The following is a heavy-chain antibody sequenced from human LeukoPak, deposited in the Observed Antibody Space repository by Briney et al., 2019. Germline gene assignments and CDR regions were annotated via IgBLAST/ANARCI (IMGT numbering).Heavy chain of an antibody. J-gene: IGHJ4*02. CDR1: GGTFTSYY. V-gene: IGHV1-46*01. Sequence: ASVKVSCKASGGTFTSYYMHWVRQAPGQGLEWMGIINPSGGSTSYAQKFQGRVTMTRDTSTSTVYMELSSLRSEDTAVYYCARGFRFGESEQVDFDYWGQGTLVTVSS. CDR2: INPSGGST. D-gene: IGHD3-10*01. CDR3: ARGFRFGESEQVDFDY.